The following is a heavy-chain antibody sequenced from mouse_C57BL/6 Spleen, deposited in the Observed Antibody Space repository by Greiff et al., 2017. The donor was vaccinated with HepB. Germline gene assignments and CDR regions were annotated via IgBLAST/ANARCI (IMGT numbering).Heavy chain of an antibody. CDR2: ISSGSSTI. V-gene: IGHV5-17*01. CDR3: ARPRELRLGAMDY. Sequence: EVKLVESGGGLVKPGGSLKLSCAASGFTFSDYGMHWVRQAPEKGLEWVAYISSGSSTIYYADTVKGRFTISRDNAKNTLFLQMTSLRSEDTAMYYCARPRELRLGAMDYWGQGTSVTVSS. J-gene: IGHJ4*01. D-gene: IGHD1-2*01. CDR1: GFTFSDYG.